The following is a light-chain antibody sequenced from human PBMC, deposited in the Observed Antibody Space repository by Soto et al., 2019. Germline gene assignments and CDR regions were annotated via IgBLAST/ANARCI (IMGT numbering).Light chain of an antibody. Sequence: SPATLSASVGDRVTITCRASQSISSWFSWYQQKPGKAPKLLIYKASSLESGFPSRFSGSGSGTEFTLTISSLQPDDFTTYYCQQYNIYLSPFCQGTKA. J-gene: IGKJ1*01. CDR2: KAS. CDR1: QSISSW. CDR3: QQYNIYLSP. V-gene: IGKV1-5*03.